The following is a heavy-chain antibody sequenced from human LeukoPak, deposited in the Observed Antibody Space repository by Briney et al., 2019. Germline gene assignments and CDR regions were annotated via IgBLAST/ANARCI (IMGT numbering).Heavy chain of an antibody. D-gene: IGHD3-16*01. J-gene: IGHJ4*02. CDR1: GFTVKDNF. Sequence: SGGSLRLSCAASGFTVKDNFMSWVRQAPWKGLEWVSYISPSSTRIDYAASVRGRFTISRDNAKRSLYLQMSSLRAEDTAVYYCARMNYVSSGWGAPFDDWGQGTLVTVSS. V-gene: IGHV3-11*04. CDR2: ISPSSTRI. CDR3: ARMNYVSSGWGAPFDD.